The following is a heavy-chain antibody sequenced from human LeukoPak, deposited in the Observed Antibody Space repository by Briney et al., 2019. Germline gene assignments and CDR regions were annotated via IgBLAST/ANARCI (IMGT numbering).Heavy chain of an antibody. D-gene: IGHD3-22*01. Sequence: KPSETLSLTCTVSGGSISSYYWSWIRQPPGKGLEWIGYIYYSGSTNYNPSLKSRVTISVDTSKNQFSLKLSSVTAADTAVYYCAREGAAYDSSGYNIGDYFDYWGQGTLVTVSS. CDR1: GGSISSYY. CDR3: AREGAAYDSSGYNIGDYFDY. V-gene: IGHV4-59*01. J-gene: IGHJ4*02. CDR2: IYYSGST.